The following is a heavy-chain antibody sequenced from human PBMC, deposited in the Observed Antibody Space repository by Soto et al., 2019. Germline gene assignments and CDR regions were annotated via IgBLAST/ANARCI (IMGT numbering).Heavy chain of an antibody. J-gene: IGHJ4*02. CDR1: GGTFSSYA. CDR3: ARVRDGYRNFDC. V-gene: IGHV1-69*13. D-gene: IGHD5-12*01. Sequence: SVKVSCKASGGTFSSYAISWVRQAPGQGLEWMGGIIPIFGTANYAQKFQGRVTSTADESTSTAYMELSSLRSEDTAVYYCARVRDGYRNFDCWGQGTLVTVAS. CDR2: IIPIFGTA.